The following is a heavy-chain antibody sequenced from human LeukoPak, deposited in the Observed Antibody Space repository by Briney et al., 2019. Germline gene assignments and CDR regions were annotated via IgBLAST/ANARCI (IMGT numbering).Heavy chain of an antibody. Sequence: SGTLSLTCAVSGGSISSSNWWSWVRQPPGKGLEWIGEIYHSGSTNYNPSLKSRVTVSADKSKNQFSLKLSSVTAADTAVYYCARVLWGSYRFFDYWGQGTLVTVSS. J-gene: IGHJ4*02. CDR3: ARVLWGSYRFFDY. D-gene: IGHD3-16*02. CDR1: GGSISSSNW. CDR2: IYHSGST. V-gene: IGHV4-4*02.